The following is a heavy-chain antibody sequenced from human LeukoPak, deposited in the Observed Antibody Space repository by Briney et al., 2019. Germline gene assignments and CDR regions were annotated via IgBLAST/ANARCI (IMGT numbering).Heavy chain of an antibody. CDR2: LSSSGRYT. CDR3: ARHSEGPVNDAFDI. CDR1: GFTFSSYN. D-gene: IGHD2-2*01. V-gene: IGHV3-11*03. J-gene: IGHJ3*02. Sequence: PGGSLRLSCAASGFTFSSYNMTWIRQAPGKGLEWVSNLSSSGRYTNYADSVRGRFTISRDNAKKSLYLQMNSLRAEDTAVYYCARHSEGPVNDAFDIWGQGTKVTVSS.